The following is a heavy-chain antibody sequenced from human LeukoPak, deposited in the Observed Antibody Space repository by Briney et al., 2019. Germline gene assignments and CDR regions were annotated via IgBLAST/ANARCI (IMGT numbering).Heavy chain of an antibody. V-gene: IGHV1-2*03. CDR3: ARILGAPYYYDSSGYYFSP. CDR2: INPNSGGT. J-gene: IGHJ5*02. Sequence: GASVKVSCKASGYTFTGYYMHWVQQAPGQGLEWMGWINPNSGGTNYAQKFQGRVTMTRDTSISTAYMELSRLRSDDTAVYYCARILGAPYYYDSSGYYFSPWGQGTLVTVSS. D-gene: IGHD3-22*01. CDR1: GYTFTGYY.